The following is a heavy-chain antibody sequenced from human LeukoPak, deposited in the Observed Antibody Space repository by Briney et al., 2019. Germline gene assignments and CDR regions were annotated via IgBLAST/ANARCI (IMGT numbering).Heavy chain of an antibody. CDR1: GYTFSTYG. J-gene: IGHJ4*02. CDR2: TSAYTGNT. Sequence: ASVKVSCKASGYTFSTYGISWVRQAPGQGLEWMGGTSAYTGNTNYAQKFQGKVTMTTDTSTSTAYMELRSLTSDDTAVYYCARGSSTWYFEYWGQGTLVTVSS. CDR3: ARGSSTWYFEY. V-gene: IGHV1-18*01. D-gene: IGHD6-13*01.